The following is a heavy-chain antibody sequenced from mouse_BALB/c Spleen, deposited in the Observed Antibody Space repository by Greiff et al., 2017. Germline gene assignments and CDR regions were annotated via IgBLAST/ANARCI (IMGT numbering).Heavy chain of an antibody. CDR2: IWSGGST. Sequence: VMVVESGPGLVQPSQSLSITCTVSGFSLTSYGVHWVRQSPGKGLEWLGVIWSGGSTDYNAAFISRLSISKDNSKSQVFFKMNSMQADDTAIYYYARTYYYGSRYYAMDYWGQGTSVTVSS. J-gene: IGHJ4*01. V-gene: IGHV2-4-1*01. D-gene: IGHD1-1*01. CDR1: GFSLTSYG. CDR3: ARTYYYGSRYYAMDY.